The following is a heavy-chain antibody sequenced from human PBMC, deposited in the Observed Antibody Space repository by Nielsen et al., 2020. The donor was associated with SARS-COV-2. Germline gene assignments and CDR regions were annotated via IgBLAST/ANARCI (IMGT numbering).Heavy chain of an antibody. J-gene: IGHJ4*02. CDR2: IYYSGST. D-gene: IGHD6-13*01. V-gene: IGHV4-39*01. CDR1: GGSISSSSYY. Sequence: LRLSCTVSGGSISSSSYYWGWIRQPPGKGLEWIGSIYYSGSTYYNPSLKSRVTISVDTSKNQFSLKLSSVTAADTAVYYCARHRVGIAAAGYFDYWGQGTLVTVSS. CDR3: ARHRVGIAAAGYFDY.